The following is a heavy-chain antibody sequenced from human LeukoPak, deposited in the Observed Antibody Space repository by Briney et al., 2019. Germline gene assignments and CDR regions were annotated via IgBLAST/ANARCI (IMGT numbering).Heavy chain of an antibody. CDR3: ARGTVVPAAIDF. J-gene: IGHJ4*02. Sequence: GRSLRLSCAASGFTFSSYAMHWVRQAPGKGLEWVAVISYDGSNKYYADSVKGRFTISRDNSKNTLYLQMNSLGAEDTAVYYCARGTVVPAAIDFWGQGTLVTVSS. D-gene: IGHD2-2*01. CDR2: ISYDGSNK. V-gene: IGHV3-30*04. CDR1: GFTFSSYA.